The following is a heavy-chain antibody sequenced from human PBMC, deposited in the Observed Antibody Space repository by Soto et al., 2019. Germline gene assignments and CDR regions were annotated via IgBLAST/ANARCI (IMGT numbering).Heavy chain of an antibody. D-gene: IGHD3-22*01. CDR3: AKDYSADYYDSSGYLNWFDP. Sequence: GGSLRLSCAASGFTFSSYGMHWVRQAPGKGLEWVAVISYDGSNKYYADSVKGRFTISRDNSKNTLYLQMNSLRAEDTAVYYCAKDYSADYYDSSGYLNWFDPWGQGTLVTVSS. J-gene: IGHJ5*02. CDR2: ISYDGSNK. CDR1: GFTFSSYG. V-gene: IGHV3-30*18.